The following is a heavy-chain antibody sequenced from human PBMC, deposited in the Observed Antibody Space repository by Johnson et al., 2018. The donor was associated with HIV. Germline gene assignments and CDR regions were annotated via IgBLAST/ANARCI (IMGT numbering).Heavy chain of an antibody. CDR1: GFTFTSYW. J-gene: IGHJ3*02. CDR2: INQDGSEK. D-gene: IGHD2/OR15-2a*01. V-gene: IGHV3-7*05. Sequence: EVQLVESGGGLVQPGGSLRLSCAASGFTFTSYWMRWVRQAPGKGLEWVAKINQDGSEKYFVDSVKGRLTITRDNAKNSLFLQMNSLRAEDTAVDYCARDFFDSTTYPRRGQADAFDIWGQGTLVTVSS. CDR3: ARDFFDSTTYPRRGQADAFDI.